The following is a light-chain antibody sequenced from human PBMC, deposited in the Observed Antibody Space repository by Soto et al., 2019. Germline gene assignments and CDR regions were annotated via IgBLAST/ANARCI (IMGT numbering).Light chain of an antibody. CDR2: DVS. J-gene: IGLJ1*01. V-gene: IGLV2-14*01. CDR1: SSDVGGYNY. CDR3: SSYTSISTLYV. Sequence: QSALTQPASVSGSPGQSITISCTGTSSDVGGYNYVSWYQQHPGKAPKLMIYDVSNRPSGVSNRFSGSKSGNTASLTISGLQAEDEADYYGSSYTSISTLYVFGTGTKVTVL.